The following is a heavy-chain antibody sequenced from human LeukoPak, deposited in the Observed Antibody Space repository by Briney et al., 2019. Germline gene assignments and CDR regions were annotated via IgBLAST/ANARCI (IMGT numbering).Heavy chain of an antibody. V-gene: IGHV1-8*03. Sequence: ASVKVSCKASGYTFTSYDINWVRQATGQGLEWMGWMNPNSGNTGYAQKFQGRVTITRNTSISTAYMELSSLRSEDTAVYYCARSPSYIVGATWFDYWGQGTLVTVSS. CDR3: ARSPSYIVGATWFDY. D-gene: IGHD1-26*01. CDR1: GYTFTSYD. CDR2: MNPNSGNT. J-gene: IGHJ5*01.